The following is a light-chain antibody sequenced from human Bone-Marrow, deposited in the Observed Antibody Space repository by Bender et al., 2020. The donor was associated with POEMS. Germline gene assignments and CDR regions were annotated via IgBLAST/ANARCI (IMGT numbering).Light chain of an antibody. V-gene: IGLV1-36*01. CDR3: SALDDSLSGWV. CDR2: YDD. J-gene: IGLJ3*02. CDR1: SSNIGNHG. Sequence: QSVVTQPPSLSEAPRQRVTISCSGSSSNIGNHGVNWYQQLPGEAPKLLIYYDDLLTPGVSARFSASKSGTAAALAISELQSEDEALYYCSALDDSLSGWVFGGGTKLTVL.